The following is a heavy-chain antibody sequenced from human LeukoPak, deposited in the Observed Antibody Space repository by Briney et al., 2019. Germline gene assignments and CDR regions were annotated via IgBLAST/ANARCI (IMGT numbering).Heavy chain of an antibody. CDR3: ARVGAYDAFDI. CDR1: GGSISSYY. V-gene: IGHV4-59*01. CDR2: IYYSGSI. D-gene: IGHD3-10*01. Sequence: SETLSLTCTVSGGSISSYYWSWIRQPPGKGLEWIGYIYYSGSINYNPSLKSRVTISVDTSKNQFSLKLSSVTAADTAVYYCARVGAYDAFDIWGQGTMVTVSS. J-gene: IGHJ3*02.